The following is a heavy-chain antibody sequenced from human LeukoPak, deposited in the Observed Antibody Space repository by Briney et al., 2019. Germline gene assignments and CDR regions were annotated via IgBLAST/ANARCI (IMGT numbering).Heavy chain of an antibody. Sequence: SETLSLTCTVSGGSISSYYWSWIRQPPGKGLEWIGYIYYSGSTNYNPSLKSRVTISVDTSKNQFSLKLSSVTAADTAVYYCARVEYSYGYLIYFDYWGQGTLVTVSS. CDR1: GGSISSYY. J-gene: IGHJ4*02. CDR3: ARVEYSYGYLIYFDY. D-gene: IGHD5-18*01. CDR2: IYYSGST. V-gene: IGHV4-59*01.